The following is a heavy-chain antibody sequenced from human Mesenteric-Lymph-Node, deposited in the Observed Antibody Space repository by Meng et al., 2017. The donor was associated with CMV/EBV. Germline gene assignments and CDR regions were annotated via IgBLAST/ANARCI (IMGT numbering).Heavy chain of an antibody. Sequence: SETLSLTCTVSGYSITSGYYWGWRRQPPGKGLEWIGFIYHSGRTYYNSSLKSRVTISVDTSKNQFSLSLSSVTAADTAVYYCAKILIVPAATYDWGQGTLVTVSS. CDR2: IYHSGRT. J-gene: IGHJ4*02. CDR3: AKILIVPAATYD. V-gene: IGHV4-38-2*02. CDR1: GYSITSGYY. D-gene: IGHD2-2*01.